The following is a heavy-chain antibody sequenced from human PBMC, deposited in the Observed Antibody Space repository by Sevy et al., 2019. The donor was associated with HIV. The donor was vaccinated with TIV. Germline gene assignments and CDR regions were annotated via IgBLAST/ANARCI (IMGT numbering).Heavy chain of an antibody. CDR2: IYSGGST. CDR1: TFSVTDNY. V-gene: IGHV3-66*01. CDR3: ARDRYYDASGYYYYYYGLDV. D-gene: IGHD3-22*01. J-gene: IGHJ6*02. Sequence: GGSLRLSCAASTFSVTDNYMSWVRQAPGKGLEWVSTIYSGGSTFYADSVKGRFTISRDNSKNTLYLLMNSLRAEDTDVYYCARDRYYDASGYYYYYYGLDVWGQGTTVTVSS.